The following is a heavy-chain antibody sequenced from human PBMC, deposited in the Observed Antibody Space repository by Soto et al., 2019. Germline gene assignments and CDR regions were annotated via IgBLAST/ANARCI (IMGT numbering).Heavy chain of an antibody. Sequence: QVQLQQWGAVLLKPSEPLSLTCAVYGGSFSGYYWSWIRQPPGKGLEWIGEINHSGSTNYNPSLKSRVTISVDTSKNQSSLKLSSVTAADTAVYYFARGSSSWSSYYYHYSVLDVCGQGPTVTLSS. CDR1: GGSFSGYY. D-gene: IGHD6-13*01. CDR3: ARGSSSWSSYYYHYSVLDV. J-gene: IGHJ6*02. CDR2: INHSGST. V-gene: IGHV4-34*01.